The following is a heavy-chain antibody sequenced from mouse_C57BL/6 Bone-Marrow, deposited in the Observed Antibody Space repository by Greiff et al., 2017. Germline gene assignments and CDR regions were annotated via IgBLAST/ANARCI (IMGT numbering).Heavy chain of an antibody. CDR2: INPYNGGT. J-gene: IGHJ1*03. CDR1: GYTFTDYY. D-gene: IGHD1-1*01. CDR3: AMIYYYGSSYVDWYFDV. Sequence: EVQLQQSGPVLVKPGASVKMSCKASGYTFTDYYMNWVKQSHGKSLEWIGVINPYNGGTSYNQKFKGKATLTVDKSSSTAYMELNSLTSEDSAVYYCAMIYYYGSSYVDWYFDVWGTGTTVTVSS. V-gene: IGHV1-19*01.